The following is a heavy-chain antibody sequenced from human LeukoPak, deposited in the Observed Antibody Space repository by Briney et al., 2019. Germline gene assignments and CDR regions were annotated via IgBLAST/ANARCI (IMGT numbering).Heavy chain of an antibody. Sequence: SETLSLTCTVSGGSISSYYWGWIRQPPGKGLEWIGSIYYSGSTYCNPSLKSRVTISVDTSKNQFSLKLSSVTAADTAVYYCARFDWLKTFDYWGQGTLVTVSS. V-gene: IGHV4-39*07. CDR2: IYYSGST. D-gene: IGHD3-9*01. CDR1: GGSISSYY. J-gene: IGHJ4*02. CDR3: ARFDWLKTFDY.